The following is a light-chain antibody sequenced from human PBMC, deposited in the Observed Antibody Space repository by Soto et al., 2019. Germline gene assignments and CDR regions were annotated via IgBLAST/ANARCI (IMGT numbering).Light chain of an antibody. CDR2: GAS. Sequence: ELVLTQSPGTLSLSPGERATLSCRASQSVSSSYLAWYQQKPGQAPRLLIYGASSRDTDIPDRFSGSGCGTDFTLTISRLEAEDFAVYYCQQYGSSPEYTFGQGTKLEIK. CDR3: QQYGSSPEYT. V-gene: IGKV3-20*01. J-gene: IGKJ2*01. CDR1: QSVSSSY.